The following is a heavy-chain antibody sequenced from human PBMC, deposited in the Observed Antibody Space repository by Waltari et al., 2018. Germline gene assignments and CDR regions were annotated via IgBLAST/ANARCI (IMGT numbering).Heavy chain of an antibody. Sequence: QVQLVQSGAEVKKPGASVKVSCKASGYPFTSYGISWVRQAPGQGLEWMGWISAYNGNTNYAQKLQGRVTMTTDTSTSTAYMELRSLRSDDTAVYYCARDLQYCTNGVCYGYYFDYWGQGTLVTVSS. D-gene: IGHD2-8*01. CDR2: ISAYNGNT. CDR3: ARDLQYCTNGVCYGYYFDY. V-gene: IGHV1-18*01. J-gene: IGHJ4*02. CDR1: GYPFTSYG.